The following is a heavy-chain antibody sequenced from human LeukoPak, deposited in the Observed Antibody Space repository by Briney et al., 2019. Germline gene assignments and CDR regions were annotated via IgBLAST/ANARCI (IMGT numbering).Heavy chain of an antibody. D-gene: IGHD6-13*01. CDR2: IYYGGNT. CDR1: GGSISSSSHY. J-gene: IGHJ4*02. V-gene: IGHV4-39*07. Sequence: SETLSLTCTVSGGSISSSSHYLGWIRQPPGKGLEWIGTIYYGGNTYYNPSLKSRVTISVDTSKNQFSLKLSSVTAADTAVYYCARAIAAAATSYFDYWGQGTLVTVSS. CDR3: ARAIAAAATSYFDY.